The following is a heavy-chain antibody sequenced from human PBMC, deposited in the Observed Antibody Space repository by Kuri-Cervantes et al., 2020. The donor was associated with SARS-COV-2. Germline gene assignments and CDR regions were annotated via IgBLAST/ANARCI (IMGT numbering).Heavy chain of an antibody. D-gene: IGHD2-15*01. V-gene: IGHV3-74*01. Sequence: GESLKISCAASGFTFSSYWMHWVRQAPGKGLVWVSRINSDGSSTSYADSVKGRFTISRDNAKNTLYLQMNSLRAEDTAVYYCAGDLTLGYCSGGSCYYYYYGMDVWGQGTTVTVSS. CDR3: AGDLTLGYCSGGSCYYYYYGMDV. CDR2: INSDGSST. CDR1: GFTFSSYW. J-gene: IGHJ6*02.